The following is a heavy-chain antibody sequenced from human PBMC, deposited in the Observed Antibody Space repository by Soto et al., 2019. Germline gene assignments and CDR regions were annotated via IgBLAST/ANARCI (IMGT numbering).Heavy chain of an antibody. CDR2: IYHSGST. Sequence: SETLSLTCAVSGGSISSSNWWSWVRQPPGKGLEWIGEIYHSGSTNYNPSLKSRVTISVDKSKNQFSLKLSSVTAADTAVYYFARKGWELLRGDYYYYMDVWGKGTTVTVSS. V-gene: IGHV4-4*02. J-gene: IGHJ6*03. CDR1: GGSISSSNW. D-gene: IGHD1-26*01. CDR3: ARKGWELLRGDYYYYMDV.